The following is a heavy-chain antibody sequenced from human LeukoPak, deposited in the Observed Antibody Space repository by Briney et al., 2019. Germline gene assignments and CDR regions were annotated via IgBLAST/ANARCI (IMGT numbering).Heavy chain of an antibody. Sequence: GGSLRLSCAASGFTFSSYAMSWVRQAPGKGLEWVSAISGSGGSTYYADSVKGRFSISRDNSKNTLYLQMNSLRAEDTAVYYCAKDWASGRYYFEYWGQGTLVTVSS. V-gene: IGHV3-23*01. CDR2: ISGSGGST. D-gene: IGHD6-19*01. CDR1: GFTFSSYA. CDR3: AKDWASGRYYFEY. J-gene: IGHJ4*02.